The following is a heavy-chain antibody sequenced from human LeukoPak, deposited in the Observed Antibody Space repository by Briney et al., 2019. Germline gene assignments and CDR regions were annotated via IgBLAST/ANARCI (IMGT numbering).Heavy chain of an antibody. CDR2: ISSSSSYI. Sequence: GGSLRLSCAASGFTFSSYSMNWVRQAPGKGLEWVSSISSSSSYIYYADSVKGRFTISRDNAKNSLYLQMNSLRAEDTALYYCAKDISYYYDSSGVDYWGQGTLVTVSS. CDR1: GFTFSSYS. J-gene: IGHJ4*02. D-gene: IGHD3-22*01. CDR3: AKDISYYYDSSGVDY. V-gene: IGHV3-21*04.